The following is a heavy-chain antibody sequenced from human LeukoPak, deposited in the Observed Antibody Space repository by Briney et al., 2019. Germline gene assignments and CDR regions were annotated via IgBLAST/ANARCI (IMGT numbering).Heavy chain of an antibody. D-gene: IGHD3-16*01. Sequence: GGSLRLSCATSGFTFSNYWMSWVRQAPGKGLEWEASIKRDGSEKYYADSVKGRFTISRDNAKNSLYLQMSSLRAEDTAVFYCATSQGGIWGQGTLVTVSS. CDR3: ATSQGGI. CDR2: IKRDGSEK. CDR1: GFTFSNYW. V-gene: IGHV3-7*01. J-gene: IGHJ4*02.